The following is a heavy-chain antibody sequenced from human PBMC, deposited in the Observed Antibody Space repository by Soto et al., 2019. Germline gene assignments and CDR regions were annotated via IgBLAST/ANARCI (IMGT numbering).Heavy chain of an antibody. CDR1: GYTFTSYD. Sequence: GASVKVSCKASGYTFTSYDINWVRQATGQGLEWMGWMNPNSGNTGYAQKFQGRVTMTRNTSISTAYMELSSLRSEDTAVYYCARGPPPTGDVVVPAAIDYYYYYMDVWGKGTTVTVSS. J-gene: IGHJ6*03. CDR2: MNPNSGNT. V-gene: IGHV1-8*01. D-gene: IGHD2-2*01. CDR3: ARGPPPTGDVVVPAAIDYYYYYMDV.